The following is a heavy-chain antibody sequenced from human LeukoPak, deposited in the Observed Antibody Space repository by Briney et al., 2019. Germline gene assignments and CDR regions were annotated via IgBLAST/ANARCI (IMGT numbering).Heavy chain of an antibody. Sequence: GASVKVSCKASGYTFTSYDINWVRQATGQGLGWMGWMNPNSGNTGYAQKFQGRVTMTRNTSISTAYMELSSLRSEDTAVYYCARVTTVTTDYYYYYMDVWGKGTTVTVSS. CDR2: MNPNSGNT. D-gene: IGHD4-17*01. J-gene: IGHJ6*03. CDR1: GYTFTSYD. V-gene: IGHV1-8*01. CDR3: ARVTTVTTDYYYYYMDV.